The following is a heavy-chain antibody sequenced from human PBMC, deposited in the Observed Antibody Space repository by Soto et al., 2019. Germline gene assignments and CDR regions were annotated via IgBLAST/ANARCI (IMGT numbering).Heavy chain of an antibody. Sequence: SETLSLTCTVSGGSIISGGYYWSWIRQHPGKGLEWIGYIYYSGSTYYNPSLKSRVTISVDTSKNQFSLKLSSVTAADTAVYYCARTAEFRGIAAPREYYYGMDVWGQGTTVT. CDR1: GGSIISGGYY. CDR2: IYYSGST. D-gene: IGHD6-6*01. V-gene: IGHV4-31*03. J-gene: IGHJ6*02. CDR3: ARTAEFRGIAAPREYYYGMDV.